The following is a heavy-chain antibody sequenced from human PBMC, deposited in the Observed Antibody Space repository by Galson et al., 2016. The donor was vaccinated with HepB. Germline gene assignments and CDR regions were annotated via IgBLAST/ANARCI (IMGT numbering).Heavy chain of an antibody. J-gene: IGHJ4*02. CDR3: AKDHQEYSGRYFDC. CDR1: GFTFSNFA. CDR2: LSASAGSA. V-gene: IGHV3-23*01. Sequence: SLRLSCAASGFTFSNFAMSWVRQAPGKGLEWVSSLSASAGSAYYADSVKGRFTISRDNSKNMLSLQMDSLRAEDTAVYYCAKDHQEYSGRYFDCWGQGTLVTVSS. D-gene: IGHD1-26*01.